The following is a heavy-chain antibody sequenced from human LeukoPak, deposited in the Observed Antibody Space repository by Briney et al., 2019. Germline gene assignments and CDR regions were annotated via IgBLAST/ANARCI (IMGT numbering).Heavy chain of an antibody. CDR3: ATDLSSTYAFDI. Sequence: GASVKVSCKVSGYTLTELSMHWVRQAPGKGLEWMGGFDPEDGETIYAQKFQGRVTMTEDTSTDTAYMELSSLRSEDTAVYYCATDLSSTYAFDIWGQGTMVTVSS. J-gene: IGHJ3*02. CDR1: GYTLTELS. D-gene: IGHD2-2*01. V-gene: IGHV1-24*01. CDR2: FDPEDGET.